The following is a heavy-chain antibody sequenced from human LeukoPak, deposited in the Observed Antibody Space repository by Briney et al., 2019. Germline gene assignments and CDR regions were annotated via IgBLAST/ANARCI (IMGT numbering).Heavy chain of an antibody. V-gene: IGHV6-1*01. D-gene: IGHD2-2*01. J-gene: IGHJ5*02. CDR2: TYYRSTWYN. CDR1: GDSVSSNSVT. CDR3: ARRLTQYDCFDP. Sequence: SQTLSLTCAISGDSVSSNSVTWNWIRQSPSRGLEWLVRTYYRSTWYNDYAVSVRGRITVNPDTSKNQFSLHLNSVTPEDTAVYYCARRLTQYDCFDPWGQGILVTVSS.